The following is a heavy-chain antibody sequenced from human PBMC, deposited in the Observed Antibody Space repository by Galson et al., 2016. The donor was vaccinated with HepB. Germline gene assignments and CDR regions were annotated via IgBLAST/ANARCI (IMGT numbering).Heavy chain of an antibody. V-gene: IGHV3-33*01. CDR2: IWYDGSYR. J-gene: IGHJ3*02. D-gene: IGHD1-26*01. CDR3: ATTRRGRYPLNGSFDI. CDR1: GFAFSIFG. Sequence: SLRLSCAASGFAFSIFGMHWVRQAPGKGLEWVAVIWYDGSYRYYADSVEGRFSVSRDNSKNTMYLQMNSLRVEDTAVYYCATTRRGRYPLNGSFDIWGQGTMVTVSS.